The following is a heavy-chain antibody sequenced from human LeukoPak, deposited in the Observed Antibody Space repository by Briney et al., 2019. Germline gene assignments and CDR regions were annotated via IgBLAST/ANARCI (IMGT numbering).Heavy chain of an antibody. CDR3: ARGEKWIQLWSPFDY. V-gene: IGHV1-2*06. D-gene: IGHD5-18*01. J-gene: IGHJ4*02. CDR1: GYTFTGYY. CDR2: INPNSGGT. Sequence: GASVNVSCKASGYTFTGYYMHWVRQAPGQGLEWMGRINPNSGGTNYAQKFQGRVTMTRDTSISTAYMELSRLRSDDTAVYYCARGEKWIQLWSPFDYWGQGTLVTVSS.